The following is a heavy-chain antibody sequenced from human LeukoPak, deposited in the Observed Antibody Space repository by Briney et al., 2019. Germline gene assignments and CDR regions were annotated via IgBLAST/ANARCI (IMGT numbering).Heavy chain of an antibody. V-gene: IGHV4-39*07. Sequence: SETLSLTCTVSGGSISSSSYYWGWIRQPPGKGLEWIGSIYYSGSTYYNPSLKSRVTISVDTSKNQFSLKLSSVTAADTAVYYCASRLRQLPHWFDPWGQGTLVTVSS. CDR1: GGSISSSSYY. D-gene: IGHD6-6*01. J-gene: IGHJ5*02. CDR3: ASRLRQLPHWFDP. CDR2: IYYSGST.